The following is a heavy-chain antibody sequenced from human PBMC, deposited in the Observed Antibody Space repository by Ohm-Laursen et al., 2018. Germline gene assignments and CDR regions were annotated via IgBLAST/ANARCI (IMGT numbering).Heavy chain of an antibody. CDR3: ASLKPPLYYYGMDV. V-gene: IGHV3-7*03. Sequence: SLRLSCAASGFTFSTYYMTWVRQAPGKGLEWVANIKQDGSDKFYVDSAEGRFTISRDNSKNSLFLQMNSLRAEDTAVYYCASLKPPLYYYGMDVWGQGTTVTVSS. CDR2: IKQDGSDK. J-gene: IGHJ6*02. CDR1: GFTFSTYY.